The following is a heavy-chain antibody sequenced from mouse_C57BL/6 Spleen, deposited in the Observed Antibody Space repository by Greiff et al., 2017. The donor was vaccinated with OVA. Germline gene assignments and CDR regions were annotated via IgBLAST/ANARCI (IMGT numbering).Heavy chain of an antibody. CDR3: TREGVRYGSSYVRYFDV. CDR1: GYAFSSSW. J-gene: IGHJ1*03. Sequence: VQLQQSGPELVKPGASVKISCKASGYAFSSSWMNWVKQRPGKGLEWIGRIYPGDGNTNYNGKFKGKATLTADKSSSTAYMQLSSLTSEDSAVYFCTREGVRYGSSYVRYFDVWGTGTTVTVSA. V-gene: IGHV1-82*01. D-gene: IGHD1-1*01. CDR2: IYPGDGNT.